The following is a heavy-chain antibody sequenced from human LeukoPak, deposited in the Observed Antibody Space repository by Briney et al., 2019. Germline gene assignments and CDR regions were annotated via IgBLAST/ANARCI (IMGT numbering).Heavy chain of an antibody. Sequence: GGSLRLSCAASGFTFSSYAMSWVRQAPGKGLEWVSAISGGGGSTYYADSVKGRFTISRDNSKNTLYLQMNSLRAEDTAVYYCAKDLGELSCFDYWGQGTLVTVSS. CDR2: ISGGGGST. D-gene: IGHD3-16*02. CDR1: GFTFSSYA. CDR3: AKDLGELSCFDY. J-gene: IGHJ4*02. V-gene: IGHV3-23*01.